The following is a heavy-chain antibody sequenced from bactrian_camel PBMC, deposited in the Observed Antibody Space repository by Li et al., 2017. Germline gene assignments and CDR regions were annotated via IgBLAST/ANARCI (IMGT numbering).Heavy chain of an antibody. V-gene: IGHV3S63*01. CDR2: LSTLTLTT. D-gene: IGHD7*01. Sequence: VQLVESGGGSVQAGGSLRLSCSGSGYHFINNCVTWFRQAPEKEREGVAGLSTLTLTTYYADSVKGRFTISQDHAKNTVYLQMNSLKPEDTAMYYCAAASASSLGGTYCTFRRTFPYWGQGTQVTVS. CDR3: AAASASSLGGTYCTFRRTFPY. CDR1: GYHFINNC. J-gene: IGHJ4*01.